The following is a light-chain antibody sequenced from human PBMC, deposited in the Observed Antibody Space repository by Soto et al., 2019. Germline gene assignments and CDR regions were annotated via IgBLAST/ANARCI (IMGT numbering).Light chain of an antibody. Sequence: DIQMTQSPSTLSASVGDRVTITCRASQSISSWLAWYQQKPGKAPKLLIYKASSLESGVPLRFSGSGTGTALPLTFMTAPPDNVATCNCQRQNNYPWSLGQGTK. J-gene: IGKJ1*01. CDR2: KAS. V-gene: IGKV1-5*03. CDR1: QSISSW. CDR3: QRQNNYPWS.